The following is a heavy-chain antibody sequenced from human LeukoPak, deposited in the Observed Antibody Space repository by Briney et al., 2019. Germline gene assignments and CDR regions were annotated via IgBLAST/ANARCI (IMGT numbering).Heavy chain of an antibody. CDR3: ARVIKGITMVRGPFDH. Sequence: SETLSLTCAVYGGSFSGYYWSWIRQPPGKGLEWIGEINHSGSTNYNPSLKSRVTISVDTSKNQFSLKLSSVTAADTAVYYCARVIKGITMVRGPFDHWGQGTLVTVSS. CDR1: GGSFSGYY. CDR2: INHSGST. V-gene: IGHV4-34*01. D-gene: IGHD3-10*01. J-gene: IGHJ5*02.